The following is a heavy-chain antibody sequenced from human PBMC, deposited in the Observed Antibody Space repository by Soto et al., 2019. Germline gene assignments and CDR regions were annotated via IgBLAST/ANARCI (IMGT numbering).Heavy chain of an antibody. J-gene: IGHJ3*02. Sequence: SLRVSCVTSGFDFRSYEMKWVRKAPGKGLEWFSNIRANDESIYYADSVKGRVSVSRDNAKNSLFLEMNSLRVDDTAVYYCARETPSDAIHXWGQATMVTVS. V-gene: IGHV3-48*03. D-gene: IGHD2-15*01. CDR3: ARETPSDAIHX. CDR1: GFDFRSYE. CDR2: IRANDESI.